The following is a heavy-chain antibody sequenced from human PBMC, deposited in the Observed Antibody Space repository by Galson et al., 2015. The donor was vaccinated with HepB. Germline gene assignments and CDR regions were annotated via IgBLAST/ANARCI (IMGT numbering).Heavy chain of an antibody. CDR3: ARNGGGLDY. V-gene: IGHV1-3*01. CDR2: INAGHGNT. Sequence: SVKVSCKASGYTFNTYDIYWVRQAPGQRLECMGWINAGHGNTIYSQKFQGRLITTRDTSATTAYMELSSLRSEDTAVYYCARNGGGLDYWGQGTLVTVSS. J-gene: IGHJ4*02. CDR1: GYTFNTYD. D-gene: IGHD3-16*01.